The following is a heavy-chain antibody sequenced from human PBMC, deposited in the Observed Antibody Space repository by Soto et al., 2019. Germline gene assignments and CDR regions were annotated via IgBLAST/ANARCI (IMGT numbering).Heavy chain of an antibody. CDR2: IYTSGST. J-gene: IGHJ6*02. Sequence: KPSETLSLTCTVSGGSISSYYWSWIRQPAGKGLEWIGRIYTSGSTNYNPSLKSRVTMSVDTSQNQFSLKMSSVTAADTAVYYCARDKGYDFWSGPLDVWGQGTTVTVSS. V-gene: IGHV4-4*07. D-gene: IGHD3-3*01. CDR3: ARDKGYDFWSGPLDV. CDR1: GGSISSYY.